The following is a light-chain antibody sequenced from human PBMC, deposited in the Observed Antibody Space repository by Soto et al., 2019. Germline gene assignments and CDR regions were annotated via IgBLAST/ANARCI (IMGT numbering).Light chain of an antibody. Sequence: DIQMTQSPSTLPASVGDRVTITCRANQSISTWLAWYQQKPGKAPNLLIYKASSLESGVPSRFSGGGSGTEFTLTISSLQPDDSATYYCQQYDSSSTFGGGTKV. CDR3: QQYDSSST. CDR2: KAS. J-gene: IGKJ4*02. V-gene: IGKV1-5*03. CDR1: QSISTW.